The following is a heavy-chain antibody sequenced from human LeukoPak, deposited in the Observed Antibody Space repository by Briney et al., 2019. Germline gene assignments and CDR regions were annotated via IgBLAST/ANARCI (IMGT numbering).Heavy chain of an antibody. CDR3: ARWRRDYYGSGSPRRSYYYYYYMDV. Sequence: SETLSLTCTVSGGSISSYYWSWIRQPPGKGLEWIGSIYYSGSTYYNPSLKSRVTISVDTSKSQFSLKLSSVTAADTAVYYCARWRRDYYGSGSPRRSYYYYYYMDVWGKGTTVTISS. CDR1: GGSISSYY. J-gene: IGHJ6*03. CDR2: IYYSGST. D-gene: IGHD3-10*01. V-gene: IGHV4-39*01.